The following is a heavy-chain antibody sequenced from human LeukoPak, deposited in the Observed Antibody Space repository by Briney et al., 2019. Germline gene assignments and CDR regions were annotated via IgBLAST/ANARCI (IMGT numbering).Heavy chain of an antibody. CDR1: GFTFSSYG. V-gene: IGHV3-23*01. D-gene: IGHD3-9*01. CDR2: IGGSGGST. CDR3: AKHPQPYYDILTGYRYFDY. J-gene: IGHJ4*02. Sequence: PGGSLRLSCAASGFTFSSYGMSWVRQAPGKGLEGVSAIGGSGGSTYYADSVKGRFTISRDNSKNTLYLKMNSLRAEDTAVYYCAKHPQPYYDILTGYRYFDYWGQGTLVTVSS.